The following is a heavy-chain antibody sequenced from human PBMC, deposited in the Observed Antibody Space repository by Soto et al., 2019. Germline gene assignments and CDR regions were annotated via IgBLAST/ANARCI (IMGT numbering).Heavy chain of an antibody. Sequence: SGPTLVNPTQTLTLTCTFSGFSLSTSGVGVGWIRQPPGKALEWLALIYWDDDKRYSPSLKSRLTITKDTSKNQVVLTMTNMDPVDTATYYCAHLFYGPWTHDGMDVWGQGTTVTVSS. V-gene: IGHV2-5*02. D-gene: IGHD1-1*01. CDR3: AHLFYGPWTHDGMDV. CDR1: GFSLSTSGVG. CDR2: IYWDDDK. J-gene: IGHJ6*02.